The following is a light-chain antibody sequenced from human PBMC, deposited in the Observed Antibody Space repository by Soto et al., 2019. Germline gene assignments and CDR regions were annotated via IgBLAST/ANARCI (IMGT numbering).Light chain of an antibody. CDR1: SSDVGGYNY. Sequence: QSVLTQPPSTSGSPGRSVTISCTGTSSDVGGYNYVSWYQQHPGKAPKLMIYEVSKRPSGVPDRFSGSKSGNTASLTVSWLQAEDEADYYCSSYAGSNNYVFGTGTKVTVL. J-gene: IGLJ1*01. CDR3: SSYAGSNNYV. CDR2: EVS. V-gene: IGLV2-8*01.